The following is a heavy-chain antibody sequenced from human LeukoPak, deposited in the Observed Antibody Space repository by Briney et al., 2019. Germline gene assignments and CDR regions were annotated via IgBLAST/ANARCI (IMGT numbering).Heavy chain of an antibody. J-gene: IGHJ4*02. Sequence: ASVKLSCKASGYTFTSYAITWVRQAPGQGLEWMAWISTYNGDTNYAQKLQGRVTMTTDTSTSTSYMELRSLRSDDTAVYYCARNYCSGGSCLNYFDYWGQGTLVTVSS. V-gene: IGHV1-18*01. CDR3: ARNYCSGGSCLNYFDY. D-gene: IGHD2-15*01. CDR2: ISTYNGDT. CDR1: GYTFTSYA.